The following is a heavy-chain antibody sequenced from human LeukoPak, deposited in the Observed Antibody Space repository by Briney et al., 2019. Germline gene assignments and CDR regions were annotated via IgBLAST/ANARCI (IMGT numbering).Heavy chain of an antibody. CDR3: ARGRLRFGELYDAFDI. Sequence: RASVKVSCKASEYTFTDYYMHWVRQAPGQGLEWMGWSNPNSGGTNYAQKFQGAVTMTRETSISTAYMELSRLRSDDTAVYYCARGRLRFGELYDAFDIWGQGTMVTVSS. D-gene: IGHD3-10*01. CDR1: EYTFTDYY. V-gene: IGHV1-2*02. J-gene: IGHJ3*02. CDR2: SNPNSGGT.